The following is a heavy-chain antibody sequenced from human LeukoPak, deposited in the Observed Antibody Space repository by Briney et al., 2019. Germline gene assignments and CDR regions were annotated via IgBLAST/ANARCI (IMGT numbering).Heavy chain of an antibody. V-gene: IGHV4-34*01. CDR2: INHSGST. CDR3: GRGYYYYYGMDV. CDR1: GGSFSGYY. J-gene: IGHJ6*02. Sequence: SETLSLTCAVYGGSFSGYYWGWIRQPPGKGLEWIGEINHSGSTNYNPSLKSRVTISVDTSKNQFSLKLSSVTAADTAVYYCGRGYYYYYGMDVWGQGTTVTVSS.